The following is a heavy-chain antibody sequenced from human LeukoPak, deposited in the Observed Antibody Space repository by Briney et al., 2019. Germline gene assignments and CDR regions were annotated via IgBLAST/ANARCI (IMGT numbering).Heavy chain of an antibody. CDR1: GFSFSDCD. J-gene: IGHJ5*02. Sequence: GGSLKLSCAASGFSFSDCDMHCVRQAPGKGLEWVGRIGGKPKGYATAYAASVKGRFTISRDESKNTAYLQMNSLRPEDKAVYYCTTYSSGHHWGQGTLVTVSS. D-gene: IGHD6-19*01. CDR3: TTYSSGHH. V-gene: IGHV3-73*01. CDR2: IGGKPKGYAT.